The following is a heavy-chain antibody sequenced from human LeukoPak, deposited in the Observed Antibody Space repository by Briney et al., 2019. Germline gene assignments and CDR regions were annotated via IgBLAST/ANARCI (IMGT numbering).Heavy chain of an antibody. CDR3: AREGEDFWSGYLLGYFDY. J-gene: IGHJ4*02. CDR2: INPNSGGT. D-gene: IGHD3-3*01. V-gene: IGHV1-2*02. CDR1: GYTFTGYY. Sequence: ASVKVSCKVSGYTFTGYYMHWVRQAPGQGLEWMGWINPNSGGTNYAQKFQGRVTMTRDTSISTAYMELSRLRSDDTAVYYCAREGEDFWSGYLLGYFDYWGQGTLVTVSS.